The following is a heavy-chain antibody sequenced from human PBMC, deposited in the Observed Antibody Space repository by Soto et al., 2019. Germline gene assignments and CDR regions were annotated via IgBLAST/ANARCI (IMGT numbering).Heavy chain of an antibody. V-gene: IGHV6-1*01. CDR3: AGYAHNYPFV. CDR2: TYYRSKWYN. J-gene: IGHJ4*02. D-gene: IGHD3-16*01. Sequence: SQTLSLTCASSGDSVSSDSAALNWVRQSPSRGLEWLGRTYYRSKWYNDYAVSVKSRIIINPDTSKNQFSLQLNSVTPEDTAVYYCAGYAHNYPFVWGQGTLVTVSS. CDR1: GDSVSSDSAA.